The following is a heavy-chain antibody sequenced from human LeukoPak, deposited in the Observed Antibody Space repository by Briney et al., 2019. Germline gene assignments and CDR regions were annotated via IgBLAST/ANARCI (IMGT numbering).Heavy chain of an antibody. J-gene: IGHJ4*02. V-gene: IGHV3-13*01. CDR1: GFTPNRYD. CDR3: ARSPPDYVFWRGYNFDG. Sequence: GGSLRLSCVASGFTPNRYDMHWVRQVPGGGLEWVSSIGTAGDTHYSDSVQGRFTLSRENSKDSLYLQMNSLGVGDTAVYFCARSPPDYVFWRGYNFDGWGQGSLVSVSS. CDR2: IGTAGDT. D-gene: IGHD3-3*01.